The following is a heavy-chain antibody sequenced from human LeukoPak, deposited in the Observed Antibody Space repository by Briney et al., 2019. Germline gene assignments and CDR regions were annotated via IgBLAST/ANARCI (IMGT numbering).Heavy chain of an antibody. Sequence: GGSLRLSCAASGFTFADYAMHWVRQAPGKGLEWISGISWNSGIIAYADSVKGRFTIFRDNAKNSLYLQMNSLRVEDTAVYYCVKDRYFYDSGSKANWGQGTLVTVSS. CDR1: GFTFADYA. CDR3: VKDRYFYDSGSKAN. D-gene: IGHD3-22*01. V-gene: IGHV3-9*01. CDR2: ISWNSGII. J-gene: IGHJ4*02.